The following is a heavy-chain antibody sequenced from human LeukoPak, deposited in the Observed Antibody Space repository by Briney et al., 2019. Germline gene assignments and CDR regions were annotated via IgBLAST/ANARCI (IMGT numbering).Heavy chain of an antibody. J-gene: IGHJ4*02. V-gene: IGHV4-59*01. Sequence: SSETLSLTCIVSGGSFSSSYWSWIRQPPGKGLEWIAYIYSNGNTNSNPSLKSRVTISVDTSKNQFSLKLTSVTAADTAVYYCARARYCIRSTCYFDYWGQGTLVTVSS. D-gene: IGHD2-2*01. CDR2: IYSNGNT. CDR3: ARARYCIRSTCYFDY. CDR1: GGSFSSSY.